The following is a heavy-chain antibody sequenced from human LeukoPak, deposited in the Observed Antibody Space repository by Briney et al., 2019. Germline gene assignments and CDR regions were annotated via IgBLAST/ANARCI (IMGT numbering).Heavy chain of an antibody. CDR1: GFTVSSND. J-gene: IGHJ4*02. Sequence: GGSLRLSCAASGFTVSSNDMSWVRQAPGKGLEWVSIIHIGNSTYYADSVKGRFTISRDNSKNTLYLQMNSLRPEDTALYHCARDPPGITGTSYYCDYWGQGTLVTVSS. CDR2: IHIGNST. CDR3: ARDPPGITGTSYYCDY. V-gene: IGHV3-66*01. D-gene: IGHD1-20*01.